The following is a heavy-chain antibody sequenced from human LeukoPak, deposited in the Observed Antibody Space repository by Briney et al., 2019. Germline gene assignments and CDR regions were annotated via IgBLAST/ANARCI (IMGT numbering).Heavy chain of an antibody. V-gene: IGHV1-18*01. CDR1: GYTFTIYG. CDR3: ARPSYGDYYYFDY. J-gene: IGHJ4*02. D-gene: IGHD4-17*01. Sequence: ASVKVSCKASGYTFTIYGISWVRQAPGQGLEWMRWISVYNGNTNYVRKLQGRVTMTTDTSTSTAYMELRSLRSDDTAVYYCARPSYGDYYYFDYWGQGTLVTVSS. CDR2: ISVYNGNT.